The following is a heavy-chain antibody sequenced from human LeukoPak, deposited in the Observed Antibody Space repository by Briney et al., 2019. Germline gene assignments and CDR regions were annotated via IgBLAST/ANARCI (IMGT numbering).Heavy chain of an antibody. D-gene: IGHD5-12*01. V-gene: IGHV3-23*01. CDR3: AKCGNSGCHLIDY. Sequence: GGSLRLSCEASGFTFRIYWMSWVRQAPGKGLEWVSAISGRTGGTYYADSVKGRFTISRDNSKSTLYLQMDSLRAEDTAVYYCAKCGNSGCHLIDYWGQGTLVTVSS. CDR1: GFTFRIYW. CDR2: ISGRTGGT. J-gene: IGHJ4*02.